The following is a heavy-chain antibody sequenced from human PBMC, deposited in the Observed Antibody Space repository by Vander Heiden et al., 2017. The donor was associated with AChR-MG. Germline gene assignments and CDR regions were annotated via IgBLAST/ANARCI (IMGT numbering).Heavy chain of an antibody. J-gene: IGHJ6*02. CDR1: GFTFSNYA. V-gene: IGHV3-23*01. D-gene: IGHD4-17*01. CDR2: VSGSGGTT. Sequence: EVQLLESGGGLVQPGGSLRLSCAASGFTFSNYAMTWVRQAPGKGLEWVSTVSGSGGTTYYADSVKGRFTISRDYSKNTLYLQMNSLRAEDTAVYYCAKDAGHDYGDFSPNSHGMDVWGQGTTVTVSS. CDR3: AKDAGHDYGDFSPNSHGMDV.